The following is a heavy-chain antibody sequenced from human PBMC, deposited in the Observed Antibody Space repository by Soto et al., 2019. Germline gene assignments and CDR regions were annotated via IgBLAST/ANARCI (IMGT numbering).Heavy chain of an antibody. CDR1: GDSITSGGYY. D-gene: IGHD6-19*01. V-gene: IGHV4-31*03. J-gene: IGHJ6*02. Sequence: PSETLSLTCTVTGDSITSGGYYWSWIRQHPGKGLEWLGYIYGSGGSGSTLYNPSLESRITLSVDTSKTQFSLNLSSVTVADTAVYYCARDPPNSSGWFERDYYYYGMDVWGQGTTVTVSS. CDR3: ARDPPNSSGWFERDYYYYGMDV. CDR2: IYGSGGSGST.